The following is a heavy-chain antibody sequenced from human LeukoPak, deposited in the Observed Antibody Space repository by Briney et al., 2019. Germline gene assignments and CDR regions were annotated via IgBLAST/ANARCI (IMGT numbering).Heavy chain of an antibody. J-gene: IGHJ3*02. D-gene: IGHD1-26*01. Sequence: PGGSLRLSCAASGFTFSSYGMHWVRQAPGKGLEWVAVISYDGSNKYYADSVKGRFTISRDNSKNTLYLQMNSLRAEDTAVYYCAKGAPWELPGAFDIWGQGTMVTVSS. V-gene: IGHV3-30*18. CDR1: GFTFSSYG. CDR2: ISYDGSNK. CDR3: AKGAPWELPGAFDI.